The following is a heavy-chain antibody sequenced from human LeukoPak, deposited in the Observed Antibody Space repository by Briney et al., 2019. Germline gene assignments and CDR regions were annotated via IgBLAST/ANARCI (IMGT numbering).Heavy chain of an antibody. CDR3: ARLYCSSTSCYDGWFDP. Sequence: SETLSLTCTVSGGSISSYYWSWIRQPAGKGLEWIGCIYTSGSTNYNPSLKSRVTMSVDTSKNQFSLKLSSVTAADTAVYYCARLYCSSTSCYDGWFDPWGQGTLVTVSS. V-gene: IGHV4-4*07. CDR1: GGSISSYY. CDR2: IYTSGST. J-gene: IGHJ5*02. D-gene: IGHD2-2*01.